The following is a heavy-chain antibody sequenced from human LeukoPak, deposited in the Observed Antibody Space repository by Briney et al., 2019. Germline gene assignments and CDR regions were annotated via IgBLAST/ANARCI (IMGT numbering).Heavy chain of an antibody. CDR2: IKDDGSET. CDR3: ARDLKGDYVYFDY. V-gene: IGHV3-7*01. D-gene: IGHD3-10*02. J-gene: IGHJ4*02. Sequence: GGSLRLSCAASGFTFSSRWMTWVRQALGKGLEWVANIKDDGSETYYVDSVRGRFTISRDNAENSLYLQMNSLRAEDTAVYYCARDLKGDYVYFDYWGQGTLVTVSS. CDR1: GFTFSSRW.